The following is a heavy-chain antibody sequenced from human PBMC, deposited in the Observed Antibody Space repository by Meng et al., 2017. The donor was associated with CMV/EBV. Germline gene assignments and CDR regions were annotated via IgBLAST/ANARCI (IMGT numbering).Heavy chain of an antibody. CDR3: ARDGNYHGV. Sequence: LVGSGWGLCPAGGSLGLSCAASGFTVSNNYMRWFRQAPGKGLEWVSLIYSEGTTDYADSVKGRFTISRDNSKNTLYLQMNSLRAEDTAVYYCARDGNYHGVWGQGTLVTVSS. J-gene: IGHJ4*02. CDR2: IYSEGTT. CDR1: GFTVSNNY. D-gene: IGHD1-7*01. V-gene: IGHV3-53*01.